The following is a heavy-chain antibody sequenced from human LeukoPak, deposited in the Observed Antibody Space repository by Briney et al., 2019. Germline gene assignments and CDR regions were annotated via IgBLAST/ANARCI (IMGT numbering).Heavy chain of an antibody. D-gene: IGHD4-17*01. CDR2: ISASSTNV. Sequence: MSGGSLRLSCAASGFTFDSHTVIWVRQAPGKGLEWVASISASSTNVFYADSVKGRFTIPRDNSKNTLYLQMNSLRAEDTAVYYCAKDTWRGDYGRPATGGSNDYWGQGTLVTVSS. J-gene: IGHJ4*02. CDR3: AKDTWRGDYGRPATGGSNDY. V-gene: IGHV3-21*04. CDR1: GFTFDSHT.